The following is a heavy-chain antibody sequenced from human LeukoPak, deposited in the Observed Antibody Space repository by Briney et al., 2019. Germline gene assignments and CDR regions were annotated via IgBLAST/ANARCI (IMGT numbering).Heavy chain of an antibody. D-gene: IGHD3-22*01. CDR3: AVNYYDSSGYRL. Sequence: SETLSLTCAVYGGSFSGYYWSWIRQPPGKGLEWIGEINHSGSTNYNPSLKSRVTISVDTSKNQFSLKLSSVTAADTAVYYCAVNYYDSSGYRLRGQGPLVSVSS. CDR2: INHSGST. CDR1: GGSFSGYY. V-gene: IGHV4-34*01. J-gene: IGHJ4*02.